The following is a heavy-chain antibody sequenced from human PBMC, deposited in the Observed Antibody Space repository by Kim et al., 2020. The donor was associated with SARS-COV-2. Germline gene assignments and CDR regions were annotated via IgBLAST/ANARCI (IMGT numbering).Heavy chain of an antibody. CDR2: IGRDASTR. CDR3: ARDIPVIKAGESYYYYYNMDV. V-gene: IGHV3-48*03. D-gene: IGHD2-21*01. CDR1: GFTFRSYE. J-gene: IGHJ6*02. Sequence: GGSLRLSCAASGFTFRSYEMNWVRQAPGKGLEWVSYIGRDASTRYYSDSAKGRFTISRDNAKNSLYLQMNSLRAEDTAVYFCARDIPVIKAGESYYYYYNMDVWGHGTTVTVSS.